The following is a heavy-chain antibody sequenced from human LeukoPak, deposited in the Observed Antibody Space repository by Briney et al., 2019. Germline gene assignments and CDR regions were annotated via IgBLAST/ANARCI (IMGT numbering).Heavy chain of an antibody. CDR3: PRAYYILSDILWTDAFDI. D-gene: IGHD3-9*01. CDR2: INSNSGGT. CDR1: GYTFTGYY. Sequence: ASVTLSCKASGYTFTGYYMHWVRQAPGQGLEWMGWINSNSGGTNYAQKFQGRAIIRRQTSIRHAYMELSRLTADATALSYSPRAYYILSDILWTDAFDIWGQGTMVTVSS. V-gene: IGHV1-2*02. J-gene: IGHJ3*02.